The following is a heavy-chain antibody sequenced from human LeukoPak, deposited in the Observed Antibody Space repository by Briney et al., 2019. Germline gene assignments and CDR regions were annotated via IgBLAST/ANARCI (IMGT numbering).Heavy chain of an antibody. CDR3: ASLTGTPGVFDY. V-gene: IGHV4-59*01. J-gene: IGHJ4*02. D-gene: IGHD3-10*01. CDR1: GGSISSYY. Sequence: SETLSLTCTVSGGSISSYYWSWIRQPPGKGLEWIGYISYSGSTNYNPSLKSRVTISVDTSKNQFPLKLSSVTAADTAVYYCASLTGTPGVFDYWGQGTLVTVSS. CDR2: ISYSGST.